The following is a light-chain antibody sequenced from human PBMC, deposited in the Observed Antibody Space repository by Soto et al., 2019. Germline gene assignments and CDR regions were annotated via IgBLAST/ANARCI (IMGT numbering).Light chain of an antibody. CDR2: EVS. V-gene: IGLV2-14*01. J-gene: IGLJ1*01. CDR3: SSHTSSSTRV. Sequence: QSVLTQPASVSGSPGQSITISCTGTSSDVGGYNFVSWYQQHPGKAPKLMIYEVSNRPSGVSTRFSGSKSGNTASLSISGLQAEDEADYYCSSHTSSSTRVFGAGTKVTVL. CDR1: SSDVGGYNF.